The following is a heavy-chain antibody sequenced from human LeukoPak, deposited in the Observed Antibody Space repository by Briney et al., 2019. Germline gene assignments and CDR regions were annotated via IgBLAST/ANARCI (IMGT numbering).Heavy chain of an antibody. D-gene: IGHD4-17*01. CDR3: ARDGARSNYGDYVGDY. J-gene: IGHJ4*02. Sequence: SVKVSCKASGGTFSSYAISWVRQAPGQGLEWMGRIIPIFGTANYAQKFQGRVTITTDESTSTAYMELSSLRSEDTAVYYCARDGARSNYGDYVGDYWGQGTLVTVSS. CDR1: GGTFSSYA. V-gene: IGHV1-69*05. CDR2: IIPIFGTA.